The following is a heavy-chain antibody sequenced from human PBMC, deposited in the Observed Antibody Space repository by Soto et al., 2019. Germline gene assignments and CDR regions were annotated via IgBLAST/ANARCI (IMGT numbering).Heavy chain of an antibody. V-gene: IGHV5-51*01. CDR3: ARTSSLTTLAK. CDR1: GFTFSSFW. Sequence: PGESLKISCKGSGFTFSSFWIAWVRQMPGKGLEWLGIIYPGDSDVRYSSSFQGQVTISADKSSSTAYLRWRSLKASDTAIYYCARTSSLTTLAKWGQGTTVTGS. CDR2: IYPGDSDV. J-gene: IGHJ4*02. D-gene: IGHD4-4*01.